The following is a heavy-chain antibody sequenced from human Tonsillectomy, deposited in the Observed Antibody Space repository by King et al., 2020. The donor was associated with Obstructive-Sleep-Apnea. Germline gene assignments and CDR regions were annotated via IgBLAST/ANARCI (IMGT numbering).Heavy chain of an antibody. Sequence: QLVQSGAVVKKPGASVKVSCKASGYTFTDYYMHWVRQAPGQGLEWMGWINPNSGGTNFAQKFQARVTMTRDTAISTAYMELTRLRSDDTAVYYCARDAPAELHRRSNYFDYWGQGPLVTVSS. CDR2: INPNSGGT. V-gene: IGHV1-2*02. CDR1: GYTFTDYY. D-gene: IGHD1-26*01. J-gene: IGHJ4*02. CDR3: ARDAPAELHRRSNYFDY.